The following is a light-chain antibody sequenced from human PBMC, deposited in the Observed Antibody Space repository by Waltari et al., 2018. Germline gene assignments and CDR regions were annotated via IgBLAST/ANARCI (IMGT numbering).Light chain of an antibody. CDR3: QQYSDWIA. CDR1: QTVTND. V-gene: IGKV3-15*01. J-gene: IGKJ4*01. CDR2: GAS. Sequence: EIVITQSPASLSVSPGERATLSYTASQTVTNDLAWYQQKPGQAPKLLIFGASTRATGVPARFSGSGSGTEFTLTIGSVQSEDFAVYYCQQYSDWIAFGGGTKVDLK.